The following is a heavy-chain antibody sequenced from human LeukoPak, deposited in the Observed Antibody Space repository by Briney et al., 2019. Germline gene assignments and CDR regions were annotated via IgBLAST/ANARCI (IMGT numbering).Heavy chain of an antibody. D-gene: IGHD3-3*01. CDR2: ISYDGSNK. Sequence: GGSLTLSCAASGFTFSSYGMHWVRQAPGKGLEWVAVISYDGSNKYYADSVKGRFTISRDNSKNTLYLQMNSLRGEDTAVYYCAKDPGKFWSGHDYWGQGALVTVSS. CDR3: AKDPGKFWSGHDY. CDR1: GFTFSSYG. J-gene: IGHJ4*02. V-gene: IGHV3-30*18.